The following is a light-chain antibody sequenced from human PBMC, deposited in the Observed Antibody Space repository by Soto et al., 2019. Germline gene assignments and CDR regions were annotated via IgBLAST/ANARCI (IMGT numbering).Light chain of an antibody. Sequence: EIVLTQSPGTLSSSPGERATLSCRASQSVGNNYLAWYQQKPGQAPRLLIYGASSRATGIPDRFSGSGSGREFPLTITRLEPEDLAVYSCQRYGSLGSTFGRGTKVETK. V-gene: IGKV3-20*01. J-gene: IGKJ1*01. CDR3: QRYGSLGST. CDR1: QSVGNNY. CDR2: GAS.